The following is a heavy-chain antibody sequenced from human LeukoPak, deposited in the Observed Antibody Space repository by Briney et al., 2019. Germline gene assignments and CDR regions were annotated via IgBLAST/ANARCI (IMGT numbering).Heavy chain of an antibody. CDR1: GFTFSSYS. V-gene: IGHV3-21*01. CDR2: ISSSSSYI. D-gene: IGHD1-7*01. J-gene: IGHJ4*02. CDR3: ARIATCALELLEPDY. Sequence: GGSLRLSCAASGFTFSSYSMNWVRQAPGKGLEWVSSISSSSSYIYYADSVKGRFTISRDNAKNSLYLQMNSLRAEDTAVYYCARIATCALELLEPDYWGQGTLVTVSS.